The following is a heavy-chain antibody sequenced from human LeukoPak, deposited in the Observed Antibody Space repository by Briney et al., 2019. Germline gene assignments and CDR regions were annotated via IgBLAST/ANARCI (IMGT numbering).Heavy chain of an antibody. D-gene: IGHD4-23*01. Sequence: GASVKVSCKASGYTFTGYYMHWVRQAPGQGLEWMGWINPNSGGTNYAQKFQGRVTMTRDTSISTAYMELSRLRSDDTAVYYCARAGSMVVKGPGYWGQGTLVTVSS. J-gene: IGHJ4*02. CDR1: GYTFTGYY. CDR3: ARAGSMVVKGPGY. V-gene: IGHV1-2*02. CDR2: INPNSGGT.